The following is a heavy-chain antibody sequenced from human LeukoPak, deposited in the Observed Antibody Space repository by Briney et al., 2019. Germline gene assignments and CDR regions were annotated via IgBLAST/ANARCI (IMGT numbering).Heavy chain of an antibody. CDR3: ARDLVVPAAMDAFDI. Sequence: GGSLRLSCAASGFTFSSYSMNWVRQAPGKGLERVSSISSSSSSYIYYADSVKGRFTISRDNAKNSLYLQVKSLRAEDTAVYYCARDLVVPAAMDAFDIWGQGTMVTVSS. CDR1: GFTFSSYS. V-gene: IGHV3-21*01. J-gene: IGHJ3*02. D-gene: IGHD2-2*01. CDR2: ISSSSSSYI.